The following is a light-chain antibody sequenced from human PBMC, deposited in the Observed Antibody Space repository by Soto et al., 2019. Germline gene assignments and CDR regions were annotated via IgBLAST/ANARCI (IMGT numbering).Light chain of an antibody. V-gene: IGKV3-15*01. CDR3: QQYNSYYRT. Sequence: TLSPATLSVSPRESVTLSCRASRSISKNLAWFQQRPGQAPRLLIYGASARDTSIPARFSGSGSGTEFTLTISSLQPDDFATYYCQQYNSYYRTFGQGTKVDTK. J-gene: IGKJ1*01. CDR1: RSISKN. CDR2: GAS.